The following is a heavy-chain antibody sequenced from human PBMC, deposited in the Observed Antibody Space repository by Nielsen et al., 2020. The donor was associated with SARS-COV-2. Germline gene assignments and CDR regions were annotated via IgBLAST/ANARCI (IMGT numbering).Heavy chain of an antibody. J-gene: IGHJ3*02. CDR1: GYTFTNNY. CDR2: ITPIAGTT. CDR3: ARASARDAFDI. V-gene: IGHV1-46*01. D-gene: IGHD6-25*01. Sequence: ASVKVSCKASGYTFTNNYIHWVRRAPGQGLEWVGIITPIAGTTTYARKFQGRVTMTRDTSTSTVYMELTSLRSEDTAVYYCARASARDAFDIWGQGTMVTVSS.